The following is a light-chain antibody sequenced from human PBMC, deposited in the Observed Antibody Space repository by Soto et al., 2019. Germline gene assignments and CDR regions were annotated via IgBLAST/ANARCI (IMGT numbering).Light chain of an antibody. CDR1: QSLGSY. V-gene: IGKV3-15*01. Sequence: ERVMTQSPATLSVSPGERATLSCRASQSLGSYLAWYQQKPGQAPRLLIYGASTRATGVPARFSGSGSGTEFTLTISSLQSEEFAVYYCQLYDDWPEFGQGTKVEIK. CDR3: QLYDDWPE. CDR2: GAS. J-gene: IGKJ1*01.